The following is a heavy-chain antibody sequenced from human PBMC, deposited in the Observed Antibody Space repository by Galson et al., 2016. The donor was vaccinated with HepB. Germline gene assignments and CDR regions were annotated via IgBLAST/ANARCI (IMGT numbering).Heavy chain of an antibody. D-gene: IGHD6-19*01. CDR2: ISGRGDLK. CDR3: AKIWGKSSGWYGSSYYQYGMDV. V-gene: IGHV3-23*01. CDR1: GFTFSSYA. Sequence: SLRLSCAASGFTFSSYAMSWVRQAPGKGLEWVSGISGRGDLKYYADSVKGRFTISRYNPKNPLYLQMKRLRVDDTAVYYGAKIWGKSSGWYGSSYYQYGMDVWGQGTTVSVSS. J-gene: IGHJ6*02.